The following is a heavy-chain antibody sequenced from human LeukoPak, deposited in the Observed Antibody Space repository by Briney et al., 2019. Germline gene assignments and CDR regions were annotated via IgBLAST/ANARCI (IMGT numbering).Heavy chain of an antibody. CDR1: GFTFSTYA. V-gene: IGHV3-23*01. CDR3: AKDSSDWYRNFDY. D-gene: IGHD6-19*01. Sequence: GGSLRLSCAASGFTFSTYAMSRVRQAPGKGLEWVSVISGSGGSTHYADSVKGRFTISRDNSKNTLYLQMNSLRAEGTAVYYCAKDSSDWYRNFDYWGQGTLVTVSS. CDR2: ISGSGGST. J-gene: IGHJ4*02.